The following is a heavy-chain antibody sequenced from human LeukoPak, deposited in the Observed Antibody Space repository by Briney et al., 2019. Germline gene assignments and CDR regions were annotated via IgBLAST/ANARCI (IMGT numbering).Heavy chain of an antibody. CDR3: ARDFGINMAARGPLDAFDI. CDR2: IYTSGST. CDR1: GGSISTYY. V-gene: IGHV4-4*07. Sequence: SETLSLTCTVSGGSISTYYWSWIRQPPGKGLEWIGRIYTSGSTNYNPSLKSRVTISVDTSKNQFSLKLSSVTAADTAVYYCARDFGINMAARGPLDAFDIWGQGTMVTVSS. D-gene: IGHD6-6*01. J-gene: IGHJ3*02.